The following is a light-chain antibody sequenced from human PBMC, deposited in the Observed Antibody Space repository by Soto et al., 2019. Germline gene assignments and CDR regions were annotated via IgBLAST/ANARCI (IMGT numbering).Light chain of an antibody. CDR3: QQYNNWPPST. J-gene: IGKJ2*02. Sequence: EVVLTQSPATLSLSPGERATLSCRASENVRTFVDWYQQKPGQAPRLLIYGASNRATGIPPRFSGSGSGTEFTLTISSLQSEDFAVYYCQQYNNWPPSTFGQGTKLEIK. CDR2: GAS. V-gene: IGKV3D-15*01. CDR1: ENVRTF.